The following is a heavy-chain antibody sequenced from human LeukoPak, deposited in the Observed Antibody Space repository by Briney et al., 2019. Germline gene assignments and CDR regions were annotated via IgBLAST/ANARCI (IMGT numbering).Heavy chain of an antibody. V-gene: IGHV5-51*01. J-gene: IGHJ4*02. CDR1: EYSFTNYW. Sequence: ESLKISCKGFEYSFTNYWLGWERQMPGKGLECMGIVYPGDSDTRYSPSFQGQVTISADKSISTAFLQWSSLKASDTAVYYCARPGVGAKSFVDYWGQGTLVTVSS. D-gene: IGHD1-26*01. CDR3: ARPGVGAKSFVDY. CDR2: VYPGDSDT.